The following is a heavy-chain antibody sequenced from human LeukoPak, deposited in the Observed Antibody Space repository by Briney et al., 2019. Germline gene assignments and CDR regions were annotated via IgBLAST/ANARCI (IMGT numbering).Heavy chain of an antibody. D-gene: IGHD3-10*01. V-gene: IGHV4-31*03. CDR2: IYYSENTSGST. CDR1: GGSISSGGYY. Sequence: SQTLPLTCTVSGGSISSGGYYWSWIRQLPGKGLEWLGYIYYSENTSGSTRYTPSLKSRVTISVDTSKNQCSLRLNSVTAADTAVYYCARSGSGSFAPYSYYGMDVWGQGTTVSVSS. J-gene: IGHJ6*02. CDR3: ARSGSGSFAPYSYYGMDV.